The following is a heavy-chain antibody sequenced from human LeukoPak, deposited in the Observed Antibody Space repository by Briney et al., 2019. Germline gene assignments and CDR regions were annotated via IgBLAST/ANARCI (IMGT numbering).Heavy chain of an antibody. CDR1: GYTFTSNH. V-gene: IGHV1-46*01. J-gene: IGHJ4*02. CDR2: INPSGDSA. CDR3: AKIAARDTGEGY. Sequence: ASVKISCKASGYTFTSNHIHWVRQAPGQGLEWMGVINPSGDSASYAPNFQGRVTVTRDTSTSTVYMELSSLRSEDTAIYYCAKIAARDTGEGYWGQGTLVTVSS. D-gene: IGHD6-6*01.